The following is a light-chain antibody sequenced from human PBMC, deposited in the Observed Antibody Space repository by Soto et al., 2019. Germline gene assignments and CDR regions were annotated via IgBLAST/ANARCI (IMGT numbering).Light chain of an antibody. Sequence: DIQMTQSPSTLSASVGDRLTITRRASQRISTSLAWYQQKLGKAPNVLMYKASSLESGVPSRFSGSGSGTEFTLTISTLQPDDFAPYYCQQYSTYPVPFGQGTKVEIK. CDR3: QQYSTYPVP. CDR1: QRISTS. V-gene: IGKV1-5*03. CDR2: KAS. J-gene: IGKJ1*01.